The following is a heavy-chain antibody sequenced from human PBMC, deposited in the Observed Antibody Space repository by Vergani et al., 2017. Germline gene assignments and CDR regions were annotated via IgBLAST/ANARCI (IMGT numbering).Heavy chain of an antibody. Sequence: QVQLQESGPGLVKPSQTLSLTCTVPGGPISSGDYSWSWIRQPPGKGLEWIGYIYYSGSTYYNPSLKSRVTISVDTSKNQFSLKLRSVTAADTAVYYCARGKGVVQLWYPSWYVDLWGRGTLVTVSS. CDR2: IYYSGST. V-gene: IGHV4-30-4*08. CDR1: GGPISSGDYS. CDR3: ARGKGVVQLWYPSWYVDL. D-gene: IGHD5-18*01. J-gene: IGHJ2*01.